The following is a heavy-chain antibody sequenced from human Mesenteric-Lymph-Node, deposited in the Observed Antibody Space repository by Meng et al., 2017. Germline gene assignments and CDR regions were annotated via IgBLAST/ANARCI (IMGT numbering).Heavy chain of an antibody. CDR3: ATNYYDSSGYYSDGAFDI. J-gene: IGHJ3*02. Sequence: ASVKVSCKASGYTFTGYYMHWVRQAPGQGLEWMGRINPNSGGTNYAQKFQGRVTMTRDTSISTAYMELSRLRSDDTAVYYCATNYYDSSGYYSDGAFDIWGQGTMVTVSS. CDR2: INPNSGGT. CDR1: GYTFTGYY. V-gene: IGHV1-2*06. D-gene: IGHD3-22*01.